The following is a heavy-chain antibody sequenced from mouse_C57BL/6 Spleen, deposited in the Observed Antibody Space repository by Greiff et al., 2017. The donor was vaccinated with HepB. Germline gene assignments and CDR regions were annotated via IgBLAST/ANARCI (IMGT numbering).Heavy chain of an antibody. V-gene: IGHV1-42*01. CDR1: GYSFTGYY. Sequence: VQLQQSGPELVKPGASVKISCKASGYSFTGYYMNWVKQSPEKSLEWIGEINPSTGGTTYNQKFKAKATLTVDKSSSTAYMQLKSLTSEDSAVYYCAREGTVVGTVDYWGQGTTLTVSS. CDR2: INPSTGGT. CDR3: AREGTVVGTVDY. J-gene: IGHJ2*01. D-gene: IGHD1-1*01.